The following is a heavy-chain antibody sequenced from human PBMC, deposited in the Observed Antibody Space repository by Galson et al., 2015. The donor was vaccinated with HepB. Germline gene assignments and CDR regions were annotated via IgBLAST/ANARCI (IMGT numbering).Heavy chain of an antibody. D-gene: IGHD6-13*01. CDR3: VKLPSWDRGLDC. CDR2: ISSTGDST. J-gene: IGHJ4*02. V-gene: IGHV3-64D*09. CDR1: GFTFSSYA. Sequence: SLRLSCAASGFTFSSYAMHWVRQAPGKGLEYVSAISSTGDSTYYADSVKGRFTISRDNSKNTLFLQMSSLRVEDTAVYYCVKLPSWDRGLDCWGQGTLVTVSS.